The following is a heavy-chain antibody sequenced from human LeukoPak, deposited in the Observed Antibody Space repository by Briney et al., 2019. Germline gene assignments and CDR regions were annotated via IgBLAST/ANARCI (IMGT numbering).Heavy chain of an antibody. Sequence: SETLSLTCTVSGGSISSYYRSWIRQPAGKGLEWIGRIDTSGNTNYKPSLKSRVIMSVDTSKNQFSLKLSSVTAADTAVYYCARVSSSWYQDWYFDLWGRGTLVTVSS. CDR3: ARVSSSWYQDWYFDL. J-gene: IGHJ2*01. CDR1: GGSISSYY. V-gene: IGHV4-4*07. D-gene: IGHD6-13*01. CDR2: IDTSGNT.